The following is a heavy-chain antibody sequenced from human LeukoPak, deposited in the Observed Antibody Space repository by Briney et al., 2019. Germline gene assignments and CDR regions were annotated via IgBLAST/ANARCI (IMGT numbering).Heavy chain of an antibody. CDR2: ISRDGDNE. CDR1: GFPFNTYA. CDR3: ATDKYCTPTDCLHGRFYFDN. J-gene: IGHJ4*02. D-gene: IGHD2-8*01. V-gene: IGHV3-30*01. Sequence: GGSLRLSCAASGFPFNTYAMHWVRQAPGKGLEWVALISRDGDNEYYADSVKGRFTISRDNSKNTLSLQVNTLRVEDTAVCYCATDKYCTPTDCLHGRFYFDNWGQGTLVTVSS.